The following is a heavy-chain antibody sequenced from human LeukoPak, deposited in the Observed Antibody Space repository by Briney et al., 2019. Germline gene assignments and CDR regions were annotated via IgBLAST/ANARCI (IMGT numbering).Heavy chain of an antibody. D-gene: IGHD5-18*01. CDR3: ARVRDPRGYSYGRRHYYYYYMDV. J-gene: IGHJ6*03. CDR2: INHSGST. V-gene: IGHV4-34*01. Sequence: PSETLSLTCAVYGGSFSGYYWSWIRQPPGKGLEWIGEINHSGSTNYNPSLKSRVTISVDTSKNQFSLKLSSVTAADTAVYYCARVRDPRGYSYGRRHYYYYYMDVWGKGTTVTVSS. CDR1: GGSFSGYY.